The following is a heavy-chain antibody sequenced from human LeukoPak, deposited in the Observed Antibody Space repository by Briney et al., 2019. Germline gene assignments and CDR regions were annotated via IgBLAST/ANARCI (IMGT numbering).Heavy chain of an antibody. D-gene: IGHD6-13*01. Sequence: GASVKVSCKASGYTFTSYGISWVRQAPGQGLEWMGGIIPIFGTANYAQKFQGRVTITTDESTSTAYMELSSLRSEDTAVYYCARRMSIAAAGPNWFDPWGQGTLVTVSS. CDR1: GYTFTSYG. V-gene: IGHV1-69*05. CDR3: ARRMSIAAAGPNWFDP. CDR2: IIPIFGTA. J-gene: IGHJ5*02.